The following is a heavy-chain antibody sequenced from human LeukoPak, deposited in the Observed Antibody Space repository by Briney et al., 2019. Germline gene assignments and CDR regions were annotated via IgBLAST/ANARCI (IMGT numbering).Heavy chain of an antibody. D-gene: IGHD3-9*01. CDR3: ARQAGYFDWLDY. CDR2: IYHSGST. J-gene: IGHJ4*02. V-gene: IGHV4-38-2*01. Sequence: SETLSLTCAVSGYSISSGYYRGWIRQPPGKGLEWIGSIYHSGSTYYNPSLKSRVTISVDTSKNQFSLKLSSVTAADTAVYYCARQAGYFDWLDYWGQGTLVTVSS. CDR1: GYSISSGYY.